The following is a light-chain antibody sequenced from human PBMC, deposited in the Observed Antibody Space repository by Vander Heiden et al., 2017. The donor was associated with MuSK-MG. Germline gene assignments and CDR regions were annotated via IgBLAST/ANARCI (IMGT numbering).Light chain of an antibody. CDR2: DVN. V-gene: IGLV2-14*03. J-gene: IGLJ1*01. CDR1: NSDVGAFNF. CDR3: SSDTSSSTYV. Sequence: QSALTQPASVSGSPGPSLTISCTGTNSDVGAFNFVSWYQQHPGKANKLIISDVNNRPSGSINRFSGSKSGNTASLTISGLQDEDEADYYCSSDTSSSTYVFGTGTKVTVL.